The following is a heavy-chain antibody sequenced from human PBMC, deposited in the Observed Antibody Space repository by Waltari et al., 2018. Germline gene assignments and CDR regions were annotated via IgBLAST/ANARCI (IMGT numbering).Heavy chain of an antibody. CDR3: ARSTWYLGAFDI. CDR1: GGSMSHFH. CDR2: IYYRGST. V-gene: IGHV4-59*01. J-gene: IGHJ3*02. D-gene: IGHD6-13*01. Sequence: QVQLQESGPRLVKPSETMSLTCPVSGGSMSHFHWSWLRPPPGKGLEWIGYIYYRGSTNYNPSLKSRVTISVDTSKNQFSLELYSVTAADTALYYCARSTWYLGAFDIWGQGTLVTVSS.